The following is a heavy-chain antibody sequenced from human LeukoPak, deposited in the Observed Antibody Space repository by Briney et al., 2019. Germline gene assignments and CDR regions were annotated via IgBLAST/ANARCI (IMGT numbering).Heavy chain of an antibody. CDR2: INSDGSST. D-gene: IGHD3-10*01. CDR3: ARVGGSILWFGNDAFDI. Sequence: GGSLRLSCAASGFTFSSYWMHWVRQAPGKGLVWVSRINSDGSSTSYADSVKGRFTISRDNAKNTLYLQMNSLRAEDTAVYYCARVGGSILWFGNDAFDIWGQGTMVTVSS. J-gene: IGHJ3*02. CDR1: GFTFSSYW. V-gene: IGHV3-74*01.